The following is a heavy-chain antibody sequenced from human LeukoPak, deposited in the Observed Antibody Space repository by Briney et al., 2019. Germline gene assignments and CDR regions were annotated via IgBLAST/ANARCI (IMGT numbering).Heavy chain of an antibody. CDR1: GFTVSSSY. J-gene: IGHJ4*02. CDR2: LYSGGTT. D-gene: IGHD1-26*01. CDR3: VRDRVGPDY. V-gene: IGHV3-53*01. Sequence: GGSLRLSCAASGFTVSSSYMGWVRQPPGKGLEYVSVLYSGGTTYFADSVKGRFTISRDNSKNTLYLQMNSLRAEDTAVYYCVRDRVGPDYWGQGTLVTVSS.